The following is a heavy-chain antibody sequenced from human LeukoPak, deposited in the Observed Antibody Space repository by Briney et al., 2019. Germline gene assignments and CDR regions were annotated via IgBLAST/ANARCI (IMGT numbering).Heavy chain of an antibody. Sequence: SETLSLTCTVSGGSISSYYWSWIRQPPGKGLEWIGYIYYSGSTNYNPSLKSRVTISVDTSKNQFSLKLSSVTAADTAVYYCARGSGVVAPAASFDYWGQGTLVTVSS. CDR2: IYYSGST. D-gene: IGHD2-2*01. CDR1: GGSISSYY. CDR3: ARGSGVVAPAASFDY. J-gene: IGHJ4*02. V-gene: IGHV4-59*01.